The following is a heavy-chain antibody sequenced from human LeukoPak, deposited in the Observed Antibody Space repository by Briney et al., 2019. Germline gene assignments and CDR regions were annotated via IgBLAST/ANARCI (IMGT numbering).Heavy chain of an antibody. Sequence: GGSLRLSCAASGFTFSSYAMSWVRQAPGKGLEWVSAISGSGGSTYYADSVKGRFTISRDNSKNTLYLQVNSLRAEDTAVYYCAKGHSGSPSHYFDYWGQGTLVTVSS. CDR1: GFTFSSYA. CDR3: AKGHSGSPSHYFDY. J-gene: IGHJ4*02. D-gene: IGHD1-26*01. V-gene: IGHV3-23*01. CDR2: ISGSGGST.